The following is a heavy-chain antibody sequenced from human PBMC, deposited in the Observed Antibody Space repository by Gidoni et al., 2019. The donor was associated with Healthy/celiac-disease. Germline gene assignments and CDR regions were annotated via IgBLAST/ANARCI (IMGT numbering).Heavy chain of an antibody. CDR3: ARIRRIAVAGLDY. V-gene: IGHV2-26*01. J-gene: IGHJ4*02. CDR2: IFSNDEK. CDR1: GFSLSNARMG. Sequence: QVTLKESGPVLVQPTETLTLTCTVSGFSLSNARMGVSWIRQPPGKALEWLAHIFSNDEKSYSTSLKSRLTISKDTSKSQVVLTMTNMDPVDTATYYCARIRRIAVAGLDYWGQGTLVTVSS. D-gene: IGHD6-19*01.